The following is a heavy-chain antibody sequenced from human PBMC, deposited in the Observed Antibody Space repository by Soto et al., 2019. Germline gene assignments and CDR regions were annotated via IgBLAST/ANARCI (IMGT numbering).Heavy chain of an antibody. Sequence: SETLSLTCTVSGGSISSYYWSWIRQPPGKGLEWIGYIYYSGSTNYNPSLKSRVTISVDTSKNQFSLQLSSVTAADTAVYYCASLRFEYVILPDYYFDYWGQGTLVTVSS. CDR2: IYYSGST. V-gene: IGHV4-59*01. J-gene: IGHJ4*02. CDR3: ASLRFEYVILPDYYFDY. D-gene: IGHD3-9*01. CDR1: GGSISSYY.